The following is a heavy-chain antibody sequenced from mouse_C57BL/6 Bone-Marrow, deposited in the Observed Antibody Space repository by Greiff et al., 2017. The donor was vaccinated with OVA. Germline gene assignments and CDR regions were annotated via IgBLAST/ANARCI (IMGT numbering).Heavy chain of an antibody. D-gene: IGHD1-1*01. CDR3: ARTIDYYGSIDY. Sequence: VQLQQSGAELVRPGTSVKMSCKASGYTFTNYWIGWAKQRPGHGLEWIGDIYPGGGYTNYNEKFKGKATLTADKSSSTAYMQISSLTSEDSAIYYRARTIDYYGSIDYWGQGTTLTVSS. J-gene: IGHJ2*01. CDR1: GYTFTNYW. CDR2: IYPGGGYT. V-gene: IGHV1-63*01.